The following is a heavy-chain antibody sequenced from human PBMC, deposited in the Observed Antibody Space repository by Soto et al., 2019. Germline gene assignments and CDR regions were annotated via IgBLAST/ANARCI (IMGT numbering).Heavy chain of an antibody. D-gene: IGHD6-6*01. CDR3: ARTSRFDY. CDR2: INHSGST. Sequence: PSETLSLTCAVYGVSFSGYYWSWIRQPPGKGLEWIGEINHSGSTNYNPSLKSRVTISVDTSKNQFSLKVSSVTAADTAVYYCARTSRFDYWGQGTLVTLSS. CDR1: GVSFSGYY. J-gene: IGHJ4*02. V-gene: IGHV4-34*01.